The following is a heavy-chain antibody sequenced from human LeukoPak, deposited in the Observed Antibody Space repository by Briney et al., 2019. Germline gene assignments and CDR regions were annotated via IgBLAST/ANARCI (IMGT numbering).Heavy chain of an antibody. V-gene: IGHV3-23*01. Sequence: GGSLRLSCAASGFTFSNYAMSWVRQAPGKGLEWVSAISGSGDNTYYADSVKGRFTISRDNSKNTLYLQMNGLRAEDTAVYYCAKPRGSSGWGFLYYMDVWGKGITVTVSS. D-gene: IGHD3-22*01. CDR1: GFTFSNYA. J-gene: IGHJ6*03. CDR2: ISGSGDNT. CDR3: AKPRGSSGWGFLYYMDV.